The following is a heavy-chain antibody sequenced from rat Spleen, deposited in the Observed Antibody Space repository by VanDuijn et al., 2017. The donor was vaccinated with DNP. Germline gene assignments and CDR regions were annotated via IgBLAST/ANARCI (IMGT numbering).Heavy chain of an antibody. J-gene: IGHJ2*01. CDR3: ARHGRRVFDY. CDR1: GITFSYYW. Sequence: EVQLVETGGGLVQPGRSLKLSCVASGITFSYYWMAWVRQVPGKGLEWIASITSGRGITSYPDSVKGRFTISRDNAESTLYLQMNSLRSEDMATYFWARHGRRVFDYWGQGVMVTVSS. D-gene: IGHD1-11*01. CDR2: ITSGRGIT. V-gene: IGHV5-31*01.